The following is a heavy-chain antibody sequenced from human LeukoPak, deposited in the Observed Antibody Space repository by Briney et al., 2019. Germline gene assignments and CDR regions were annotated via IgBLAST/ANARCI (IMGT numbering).Heavy chain of an antibody. CDR3: ARVRPLYSSSPIRAFDI. J-gene: IGHJ3*02. D-gene: IGHD6-6*01. CDR1: GYSISSGYY. V-gene: IGHV4-38-2*02. Sequence: PSETLSLTCTISGYSISSGYYWGWIRQPPGKGLEWIGSIYHSGSTYYNPSLKSRVTISLDTSETQFSLKLSSVTAADTAVYYCARVRPLYSSSPIRAFDIWGQGTMVTVSS. CDR2: IYHSGST.